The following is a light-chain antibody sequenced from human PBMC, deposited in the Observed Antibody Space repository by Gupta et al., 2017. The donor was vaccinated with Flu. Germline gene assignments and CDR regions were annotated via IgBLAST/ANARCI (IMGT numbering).Light chain of an antibody. J-gene: IGKJ2*01. CDR2: AAS. CDR3: QQYNSYPYI. V-gene: IGKV1-16*02. Sequence: PSSRSESVGDRVIITCRASQGISTSLAWFQQKAGKPPKSLIYAASSLQSGVPSKFSGSGSGTDFTLTISSLQPEDSATYYCQQYNSYPYIFGQGTKLEIK. CDR1: QGISTS.